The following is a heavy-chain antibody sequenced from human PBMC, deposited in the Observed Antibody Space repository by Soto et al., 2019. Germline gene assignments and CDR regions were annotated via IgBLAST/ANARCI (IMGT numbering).Heavy chain of an antibody. J-gene: IGHJ4*02. V-gene: IGHV3-23*01. CDR2: VSGSGSIT. Sequence: GGSLRLSCAASTFTFSTYAMSWVRQTPGKGLEWVSTVSGSGSITYYADSVKGRFTISRDNSKNTLYLEMNSLRIEDTAVYYCAKSITSGVAGFFDDWGQGTLVTVSS. CDR3: AKSITSGVAGFFDD. CDR1: TFTFSTYA. D-gene: IGHD6-13*01.